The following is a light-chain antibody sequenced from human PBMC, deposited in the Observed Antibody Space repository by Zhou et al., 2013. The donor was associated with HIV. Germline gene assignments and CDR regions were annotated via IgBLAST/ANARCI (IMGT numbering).Light chain of an antibody. Sequence: QSMLTQPPSVSGTPGQWVPISCSGSTSNIGSNPVNWYQQFPGTAPKLLIYRNNRRPSGVPDRFSGSKSDTSASLAISGLQTGDEAVYYCGTWDSSLSAVVFGGGTKLTVL. CDR2: RNN. V-gene: IGLV1-44*01. J-gene: IGLJ2*01. CDR3: GTWDSSLSAVV. CDR1: TSNIGSNP.